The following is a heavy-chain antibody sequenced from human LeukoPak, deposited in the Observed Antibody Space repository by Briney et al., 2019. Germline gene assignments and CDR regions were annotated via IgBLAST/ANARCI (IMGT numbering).Heavy chain of an antibody. CDR2: VYSSGSP. CDR1: GGSVNNGGYF. V-gene: IGHV4-61*08. Sequence: SETLSLTCTVSGGSVNNGGYFWNWIGQSPGKGLEWLGYVYSSGSPNYNPSLRSRVSMSVDTSKNQFSLKLSSVTAADTAVYYCASVSVSSAGYHFYYYGMDVWGKGTTVIVSS. D-gene: IGHD6-25*01. J-gene: IGHJ6*04. CDR3: ASVSVSSAGYHFYYYGMDV.